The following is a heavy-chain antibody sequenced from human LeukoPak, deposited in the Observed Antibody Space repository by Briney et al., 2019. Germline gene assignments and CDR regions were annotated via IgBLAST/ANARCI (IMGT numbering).Heavy chain of an antibody. CDR3: ASNPYYYDSSGYYIFDY. CDR1: GYTFTGYY. CDR2: IIPIFGTT. Sequence: SVKVSCKASGYTFTGYYMHWVRQAPGQGLEWMGGIIPIFGTTNYAQKFQGRVTITADKSTSTAYMELSSLRSEDTAVYYCASNPYYYDSSGYYIFDYWGQGTLVTVSS. J-gene: IGHJ4*02. V-gene: IGHV1-69*06. D-gene: IGHD3-22*01.